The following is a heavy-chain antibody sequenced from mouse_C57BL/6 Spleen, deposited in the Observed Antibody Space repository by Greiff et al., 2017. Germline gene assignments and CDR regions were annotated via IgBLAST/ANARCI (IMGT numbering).Heavy chain of an antibody. CDR3: ARRDYSNYNWYFDV. J-gene: IGHJ1*03. CDR2: INPNNGGT. Sequence: VQLQQSGPELVKPGASVKIPCKASGYTFTDYNMDWVKQSHGKSLEWIGDINPNNGGTIYNQKFKGKDTLTVDKSSSTAYMELRSLTSEDTAVYYGARRDYSNYNWYFDVWGTGTTVTVSA. CDR1: GYTFTDYN. D-gene: IGHD2-5*01. V-gene: IGHV1-18*01.